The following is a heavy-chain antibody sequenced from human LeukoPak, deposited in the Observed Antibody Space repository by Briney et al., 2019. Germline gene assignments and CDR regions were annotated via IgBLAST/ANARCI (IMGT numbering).Heavy chain of an antibody. D-gene: IGHD2-21*02. V-gene: IGHV3-23*01. J-gene: IGHJ4*02. CDR3: AKEPLYCGGDCYEPFDY. CDR2: ISGSGGSI. Sequence: GGSLRLSCAASGFTFSSCAMSWVRQAPGKGLEWVSTISGSGGSIYYADSVKGRFTISRDNSKNTLYLQMNSLRAEDTAVYYCAKEPLYCGGDCYEPFDYWGQGTLVTVSP. CDR1: GFTFSSCA.